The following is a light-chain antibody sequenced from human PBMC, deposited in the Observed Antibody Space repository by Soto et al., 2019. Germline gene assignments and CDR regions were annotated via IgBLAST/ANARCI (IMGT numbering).Light chain of an antibody. CDR3: SSYTSSSTYA. CDR1: SRVVGSSNG. CDR2: DVS. J-gene: IGLJ1*01. Sequence: QLARPQPPSGSGSPGRSFAFSCTGTSRVVGSSNGVSWYQQPPGTAPKLMIYDVSNRPSGVPDRFSGSKSGNTASLTISGLQAEDEADYYCSSYTSSSTYAFGSGTKVPVL. V-gene: IGLV2-18*02.